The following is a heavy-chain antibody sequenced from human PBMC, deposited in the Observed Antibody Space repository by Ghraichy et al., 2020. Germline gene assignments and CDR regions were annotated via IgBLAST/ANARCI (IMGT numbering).Heavy chain of an antibody. Sequence: GGSLRLSCAASGFTFSSYSMNWVRQAPGKGLEWVSYISSSSSTIYYADSVKGRFTISRDNAKNSLYLQMNSLRDEDTAVYYCARDRYSGYDPPEDFDYWGQGTLVTVSS. D-gene: IGHD5-12*01. CDR3: ARDRYSGYDPPEDFDY. V-gene: IGHV3-48*02. J-gene: IGHJ4*02. CDR2: ISSSSSTI. CDR1: GFTFSSYS.